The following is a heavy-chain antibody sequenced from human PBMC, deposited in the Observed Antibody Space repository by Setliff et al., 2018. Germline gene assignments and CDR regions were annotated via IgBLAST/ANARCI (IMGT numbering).Heavy chain of an antibody. D-gene: IGHD3-10*01. CDR3: ARDRGPGGGLDY. Sequence: SVKVSCKASGGSFSSYAIIWVRQAPGQGLELMGGIIPAFTTANYVPNFHDRLRITADESTSTDYMELSSLRSEDTAVYYCARDRGPGGGLDYWGRGALVTVSS. V-gene: IGHV1-69*13. CDR2: IIPAFTTA. J-gene: IGHJ4*02. CDR1: GGSFSSYA.